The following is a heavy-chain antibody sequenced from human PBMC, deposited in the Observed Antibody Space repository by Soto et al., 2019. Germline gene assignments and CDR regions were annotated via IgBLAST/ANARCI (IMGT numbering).Heavy chain of an antibody. CDR2: IYYSGST. V-gene: IGHV4-31*03. CDR3: ARGTRYPQYYFDY. Sequence: PSETLSLTCTVSGGSISSGGYYWSWIRQHPGKGLEWIGYIYYSGSTYYNPSLKSRVTISVDTSKNQFSLKLSSVTAADTAVYYCARGTRYPQYYFDYWGQGTLVTVS. D-gene: IGHD1-20*01. CDR1: GGSISSGGYY. J-gene: IGHJ4*02.